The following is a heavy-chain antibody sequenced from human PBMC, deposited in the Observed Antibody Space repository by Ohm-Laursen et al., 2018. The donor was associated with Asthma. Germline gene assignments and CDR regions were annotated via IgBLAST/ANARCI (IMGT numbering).Heavy chain of an antibody. Sequence: TLSLTCTVSGGSISSYYWSWIRQPPGKGLEWIGHIYYSGSTTYNPSLKSRVTISVDTSKNQFSLKVTSVIAADTAVYFCARDGGGYGVNYYYYGMDVWGQGTTVSVSS. CDR2: IYYSGST. V-gene: IGHV4-59*12. CDR3: ARDGGGYGVNYYYYGMDV. CDR1: GGSISSYY. J-gene: IGHJ6*02. D-gene: IGHD5-12*01.